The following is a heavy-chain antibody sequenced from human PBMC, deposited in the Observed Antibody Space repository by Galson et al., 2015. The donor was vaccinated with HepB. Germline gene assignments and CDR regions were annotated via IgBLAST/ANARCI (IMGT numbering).Heavy chain of an antibody. CDR1: GFTFSSYS. J-gene: IGHJ5*02. V-gene: IGHV3-21*01. Sequence: SLRLSCAASGFTFSSYSMNWVRQAPGKGLEWVSSISSSSSYIYYADSVKGRFTISRDNAKNSLYLQMNSLRAEDTAVYYCAGAGYSSGWYALERADPWGQGTLVTVSS. D-gene: IGHD6-19*01. CDR2: ISSSSSYI. CDR3: AGAGYSSGWYALERADP.